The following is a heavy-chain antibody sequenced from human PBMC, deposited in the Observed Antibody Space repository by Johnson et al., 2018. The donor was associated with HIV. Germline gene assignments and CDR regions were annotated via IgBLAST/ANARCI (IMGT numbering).Heavy chain of an antibody. CDR2: IKQDGSEK. D-gene: IGHD5-24*01. CDR1: GFTFSNYW. CDR3: AREKKMGGTFDI. V-gene: IGHV3-7*05. Sequence: VHLVESGGGLVQPGGSLRLSCAASGFTFSNYWMSWVRQAPGKGLEWVANIKQDGSEKYYVDSVKGRFTISRDNAKNSLYLQMNSLRAEDTAVYYCAREKKMGGTFDIWGQGTKVTVSS. J-gene: IGHJ3*02.